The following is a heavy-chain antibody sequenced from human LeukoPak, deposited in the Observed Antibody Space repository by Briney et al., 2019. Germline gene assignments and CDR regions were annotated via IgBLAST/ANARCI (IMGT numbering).Heavy chain of an antibody. CDR1: GGAISSTAYY. CDR2: LYYSGST. J-gene: IGHJ4*02. V-gene: IGHV4-39*01. D-gene: IGHD3-10*01. CDR3: ARHPPYGSRNWGAYYFDS. Sequence: KPSETLSLTCNVSGGAISSTAYYWVWIRQPPGKGLEWIGSLYYSGSTYYNPSLKSRVTSSVHTYNNQFSLKLNSVTAADTALYYCARHPPYGSRNWGAYYFDSWGQGTLVTVSS.